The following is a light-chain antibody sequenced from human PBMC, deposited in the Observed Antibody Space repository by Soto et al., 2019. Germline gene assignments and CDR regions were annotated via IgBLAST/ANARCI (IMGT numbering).Light chain of an antibody. CDR1: QSISSW. Sequence: DIQMTQSPSTLSASVGDRVTITCRASQSISSWLAWYQQKPGKAPKLLIYDASSLESGVPSRFSGSGSGTEFTLSISSLYTDDFATYYGQQYNSYPLTFGGGTKVEIK. CDR3: QQYNSYPLT. V-gene: IGKV1-5*01. J-gene: IGKJ4*01. CDR2: DAS.